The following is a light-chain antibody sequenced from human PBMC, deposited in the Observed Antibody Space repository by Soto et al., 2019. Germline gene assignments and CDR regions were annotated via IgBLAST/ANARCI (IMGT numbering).Light chain of an antibody. CDR1: QSVSSSY. Sequence: EIVLTQSPGTLSLSPGERATLSCRASQSVSSSYLAWYQQKPGQAPRLLIYGASSRATGIPDRFSGSGSGTDFTLTISRLEPEDFAVYYCQQYGSSTPGALTFGGGTKVEIK. J-gene: IGKJ4*01. CDR3: QQYGSSTPGALT. CDR2: GAS. V-gene: IGKV3-20*01.